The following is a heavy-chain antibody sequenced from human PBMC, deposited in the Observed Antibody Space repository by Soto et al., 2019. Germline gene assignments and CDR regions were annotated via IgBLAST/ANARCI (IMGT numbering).Heavy chain of an antibody. CDR1: CYTFTSDG. V-gene: IGHV1-18*01. CDR2: ISAYNGNT. D-gene: IGHD3-22*01. J-gene: IGHJ2*01. Sequence: GXSGKVWFKAACYTFTSDGISWVRQAPVQGLEWMGWISAYNGNTNYAQKLQGRVTMTTDTSTSTAYMELRSLRSDDTAVYYCARVDYYDSSGREGWYFDLWGRGTLVTV. CDR3: ARVDYYDSSGREGWYFDL.